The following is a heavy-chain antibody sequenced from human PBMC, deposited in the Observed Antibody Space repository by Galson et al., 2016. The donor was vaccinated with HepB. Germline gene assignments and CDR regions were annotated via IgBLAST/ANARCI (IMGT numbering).Heavy chain of an antibody. CDR3: ARSAPSGLNHHYYYGMDV. CDR1: GYTFRNYV. J-gene: IGHJ6*02. CDR2: IIPMFGTP. D-gene: IGHD6-13*01. V-gene: IGHV1-69*13. Sequence: SVKVSCKASGYTFRNYVISWVRQAPGQGLEWMGGIIPMFGTPYYAHNFRGRVTINADESTSTGYMALSSLRSEDTAVYYCARSAPSGLNHHYYYGMDVWGQGTTGTVSS.